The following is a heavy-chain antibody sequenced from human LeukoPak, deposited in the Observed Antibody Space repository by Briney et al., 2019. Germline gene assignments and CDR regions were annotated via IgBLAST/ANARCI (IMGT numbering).Heavy chain of an antibody. CDR1: GYTFTMYY. V-gene: IGHV1-46*01. Sequence: ASVKVSCKASGYTFTMYYMNWVRQAPGQGLEWMGIINPSGGSTNYAQKFQGRVTMTRDTSTSTIYMEVSSLRSEDTAVYYCATSFRAVNWFDPWGQETLVTVSS. D-gene: IGHD2-21*01. CDR2: INPSGGST. CDR3: ATSFRAVNWFDP. J-gene: IGHJ5*02.